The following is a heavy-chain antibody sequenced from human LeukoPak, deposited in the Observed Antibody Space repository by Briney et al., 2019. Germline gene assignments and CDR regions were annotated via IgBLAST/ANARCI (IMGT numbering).Heavy chain of an antibody. CDR2: ISSSGSTI. V-gene: IGHV3-48*03. J-gene: IGHJ6*04. Sequence: GGSLRLSCAASGFTFSSYEMNWVRQAPGKGLEWVSYISSSGSTIYYADSVKGRFTISRDNTKNSLYLQMNSLRAEDTAVYYCARDREDYYGMDVWGKGTTVTVSS. CDR1: GFTFSSYE. CDR3: ARDREDYYGMDV.